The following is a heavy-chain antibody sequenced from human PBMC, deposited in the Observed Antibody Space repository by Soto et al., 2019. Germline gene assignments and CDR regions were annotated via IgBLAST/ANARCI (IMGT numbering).Heavy chain of an antibody. CDR2: TYYRSKWYN. Sequence: PSQTLSLTCAISGDSVSSNSAAWNWIRQSPSRGLEWLGRTYYRSKWYNDYAVSVKSRITINPDTSKNQFSLQLDSVTPEDTAVYYRARGARSSSWYAYYYYGMDVWGQGTTVTVSS. D-gene: IGHD6-13*01. CDR1: GDSVSSNSAA. V-gene: IGHV6-1*01. J-gene: IGHJ6*02. CDR3: ARGARSSSWYAYYYYGMDV.